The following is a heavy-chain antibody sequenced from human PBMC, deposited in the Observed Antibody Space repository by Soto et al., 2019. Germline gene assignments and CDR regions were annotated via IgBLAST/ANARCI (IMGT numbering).Heavy chain of an antibody. J-gene: IGHJ4*02. CDR1: GFPFRSYW. D-gene: IGHD2-15*01. CDR2: IHSDGTNT. V-gene: IGHV3-74*01. CDR3: ALGRYCNGGTCPFDY. Sequence: GGSLRLSCAVSGFPFRSYWMHWVRQAPGKGLVWVSLIHSDGTNTNYADSVRGRFTISKDNAKNTLYLQMDSLKAEDTAVYYCALGRYCNGGTCPFDYWGQGTLVTVSS.